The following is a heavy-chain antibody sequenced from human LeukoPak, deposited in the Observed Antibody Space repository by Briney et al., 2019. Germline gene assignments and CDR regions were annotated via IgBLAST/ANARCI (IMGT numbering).Heavy chain of an antibody. CDR2: ISWNSGSI. J-gene: IGHJ4*02. Sequence: PGGSLRLSCAASGFTFDDYAMHWVRQAPGKGLEWVSGISWNSGSIGYADSVKVRFTISRDNAKNTLYLQMNSLRAEDTALYYCVRGQATAWGLDYWGQGTLVTVSS. D-gene: IGHD6-13*01. CDR3: VRGQATAWGLDY. CDR1: GFTFDDYA. V-gene: IGHV3-9*01.